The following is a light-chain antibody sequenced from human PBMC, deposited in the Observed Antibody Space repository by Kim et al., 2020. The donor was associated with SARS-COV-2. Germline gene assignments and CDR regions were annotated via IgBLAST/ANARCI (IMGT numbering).Light chain of an antibody. CDR1: SASIASNY. CDR2: EDN. J-gene: IGLJ2*01. Sequence: KTVTTAYSRSSASIASNYVQWYQQRPGSAPTTVIYEDNQRPSGVPDRFSGSIDSSSNSASLTISRLKTEDEADYYCQSYDSSNHVVFGGGTQLTVL. CDR3: QSYDSSNHVV. V-gene: IGLV6-57*03.